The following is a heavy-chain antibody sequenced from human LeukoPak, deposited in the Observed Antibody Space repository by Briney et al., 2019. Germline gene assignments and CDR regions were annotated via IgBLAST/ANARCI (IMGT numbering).Heavy chain of an antibody. V-gene: IGHV4-34*01. CDR2: IHNSGTT. D-gene: IGHD3-10*01. CDR3: ARRYYYNLGSFPFDF. Sequence: SETLSLTCAVSGGPFSGYFWSWIRQSSGKGLEWIGGIHNSGTTNYNPSLNSRVTISEDTSKNQFYLNLSSVAAADTAVYYCARRYYYNLGSFPFDFWGQGTLVTVSS. CDR1: GGPFSGYF. J-gene: IGHJ4*02.